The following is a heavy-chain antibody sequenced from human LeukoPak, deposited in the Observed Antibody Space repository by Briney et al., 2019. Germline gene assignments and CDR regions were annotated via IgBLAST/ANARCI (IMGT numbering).Heavy chain of an antibody. V-gene: IGHV3-53*01. CDR1: GFIVSSNY. D-gene: IGHD3-22*01. CDR3: ARGYYYDSSGYLT. Sequence: GGSLRLSCAASGFIVSSNYMNWVRQAPGKGLEWVSVIYSGGSTYYADSVKGRFTISRDNAKNSLYLQMNSLRAEDTAVYYCARGYYYDSSGYLTWGQGTLVTVSS. CDR2: IYSGGST. J-gene: IGHJ5*02.